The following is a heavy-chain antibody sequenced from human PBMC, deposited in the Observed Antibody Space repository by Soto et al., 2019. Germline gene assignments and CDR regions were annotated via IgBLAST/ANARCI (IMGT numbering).Heavy chain of an antibody. J-gene: IGHJ6*02. D-gene: IGHD2-2*01. CDR2: ISGSGGST. V-gene: IGHV3-23*01. Sequence: VGSLRLSCAASGFSFSDYYISWIRQAPGKGLEWVSAISGSGGSTYYADSVKGRFTISRDNSKNTLYLQMNSLRAEDTAVYYCAKHFASPGNYYYGMDVWGQGTTVTVS. CDR3: AKHFASPGNYYYGMDV. CDR1: GFSFSDYY.